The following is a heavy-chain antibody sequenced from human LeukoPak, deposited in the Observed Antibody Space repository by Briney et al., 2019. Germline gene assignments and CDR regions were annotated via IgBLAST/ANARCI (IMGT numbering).Heavy chain of an antibody. Sequence: GGSLRLSCAASGFTFDDYGMSWVRQAPGKGLEWVSGINWNGGSTGYADSVKGRFTISRDNAKNSLYLQMNSLRAEDTALYYCAKVVITSNFDYRGQGTLVTVSS. CDR1: GFTFDDYG. CDR3: AKVVITSNFDY. CDR2: INWNGGST. D-gene: IGHD3-22*01. J-gene: IGHJ4*02. V-gene: IGHV3-20*04.